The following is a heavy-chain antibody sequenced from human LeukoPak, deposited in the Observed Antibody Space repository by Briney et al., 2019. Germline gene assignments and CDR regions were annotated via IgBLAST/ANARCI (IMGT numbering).Heavy chain of an antibody. Sequence: PGGSLRLSCAASGFTFSSYWMSWVRQAPGKGLEWVANIKQDGSEKYYVDSVKGRFTISRDNAKNSLYLQMNSLRAEDTAVYYCARDPPRYDSSGCFSWGQGTLVTVSS. CDR1: GFTFSSYW. D-gene: IGHD3-22*01. CDR3: ARDPPRYDSSGCFS. CDR2: IKQDGSEK. V-gene: IGHV3-7*01. J-gene: IGHJ5*02.